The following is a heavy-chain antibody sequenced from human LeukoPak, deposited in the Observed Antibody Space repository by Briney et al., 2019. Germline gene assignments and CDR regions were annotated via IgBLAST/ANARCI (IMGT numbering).Heavy chain of an antibody. CDR3: AKERVSSGWNPHWFDP. V-gene: IGHV3-30-3*01. Sequence: PGGSLRLSCAASGFTFSSYSMHWVRQAPGEGLEWVALISYDGSKNYYADSVKGRFTISRDNSKNTLYLQMNSLRAEDTAVYYCAKERVSSGWNPHWFDPWGQGTLVTVSS. CDR1: GFTFSSYS. J-gene: IGHJ5*02. D-gene: IGHD6-19*01. CDR2: ISYDGSKN.